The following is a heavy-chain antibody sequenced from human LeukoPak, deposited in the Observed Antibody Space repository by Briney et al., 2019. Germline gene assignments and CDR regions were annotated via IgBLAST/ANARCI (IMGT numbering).Heavy chain of an antibody. CDR3: ARGLGAFDY. D-gene: IGHD3-10*01. J-gene: IGHJ4*02. CDR1: GYTFTSQG. V-gene: IGHV1-18*01. CDR2: TSAYNGKT. Sequence: ASVRVSCKASGYTFTSQGISWVRQAPGQGFESMGWTSAYNGKTEYAEKFQGRVTMSTDTSTSTAYLELTSLTSDDTAVYFCARGLGAFDYWGQGTLVTVSS.